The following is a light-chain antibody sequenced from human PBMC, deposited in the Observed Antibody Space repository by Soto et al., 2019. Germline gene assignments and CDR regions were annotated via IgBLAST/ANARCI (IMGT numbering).Light chain of an antibody. Sequence: DIVMTQSPDSLAVSLGERATINCKSSQSVLYSSNNKNDLGWYQQKPGQPPKLLIYWASTRESGVPDRFSGSGSGTHFTLTINSLQAEDVALYYCQQSYSPPYTFGHGTKLEIK. CDR3: QQSYSPPYT. J-gene: IGKJ2*01. CDR1: QSVLYSSNNKND. CDR2: WAS. V-gene: IGKV4-1*01.